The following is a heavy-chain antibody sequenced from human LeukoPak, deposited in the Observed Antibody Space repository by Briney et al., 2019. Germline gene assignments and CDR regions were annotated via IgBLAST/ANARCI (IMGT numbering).Heavy chain of an antibody. CDR1: GFTFSSYW. D-gene: IGHD3/OR15-3a*01. CDR2: IASDGST. CDR3: AKDLRGLDAFDI. V-gene: IGHV3-74*01. J-gene: IGHJ3*02. Sequence: GGSLRLSCAASGFTFSSYWMHWVRQAPGKGLVWVSRIASDGSTVYADSVKGRFTISRDNSKNTLYMQMNSLRAEDTALYYCAKDLRGLDAFDIWGQGTMVTVSS.